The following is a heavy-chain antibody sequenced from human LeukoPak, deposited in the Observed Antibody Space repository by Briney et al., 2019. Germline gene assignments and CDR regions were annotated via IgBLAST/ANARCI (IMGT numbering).Heavy chain of an antibody. CDR3: ARNSHYYDSSGFNY. Sequence: SETLSLTCVVYGGSFNTYYWSWIRQPPGKGLEWIGEINHSGSTNYNPSLKSRVTISVDTFKNQFSLKLTSVTAADTAVYYCARNSHYYDSSGFNYWGQGTLVTVSS. CDR2: INHSGST. J-gene: IGHJ4*02. V-gene: IGHV4-34*01. D-gene: IGHD3-22*01. CDR1: GGSFNTYY.